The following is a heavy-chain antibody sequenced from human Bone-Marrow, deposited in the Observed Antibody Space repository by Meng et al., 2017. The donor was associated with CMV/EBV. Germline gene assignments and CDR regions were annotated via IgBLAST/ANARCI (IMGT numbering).Heavy chain of an antibody. J-gene: IGHJ6*02. CDR1: GYTFTSYY. CDR2: INPSGGST. Sequence: ASVKVSCKAFGYTFTSYYMHWVRQAPGQGLEWMGIINPSGGSTRYAQKFQGRVTMTRDTSTSTVYMELSSLTSEDTAVYYCARDGAPSYCSSTSCYGLVGDYYYGMDVWGQGPTVTVSS. V-gene: IGHV1-46*01. CDR3: ARDGAPSYCSSTSCYGLVGDYYYGMDV. D-gene: IGHD2-2*01.